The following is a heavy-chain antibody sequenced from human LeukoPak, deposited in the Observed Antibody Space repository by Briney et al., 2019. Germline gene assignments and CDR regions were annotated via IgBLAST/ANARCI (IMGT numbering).Heavy chain of an antibody. CDR1: GFTFNSCA. Sequence: GGSLRLSCAASGFTFNSCAMHWVRQAPGKGLEWVAVISYDGSNKDHTDSVKGRFTISRDNSKNTLYLQMNSLRAEDTAVYYCAREDYDSGYWCFDLWGRGILVTVSS. V-gene: IGHV3-30-3*01. D-gene: IGHD3-22*01. J-gene: IGHJ2*01. CDR2: ISYDGSNK. CDR3: AREDYDSGYWCFDL.